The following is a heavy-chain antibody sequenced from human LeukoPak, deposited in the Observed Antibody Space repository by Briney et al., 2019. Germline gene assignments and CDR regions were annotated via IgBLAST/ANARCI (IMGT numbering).Heavy chain of an antibody. CDR1: GFTFSDYY. D-gene: IGHD2-2*02. CDR3: ARDLRGYCSSTSCYTFGY. Sequence: PGGSLRLSCAASGFTFSDYYMSWIRQAPGKGLEWVAVIWYDGSNKYYADSVKGRFTISRDNSKNTLYLQMNSLRAEDTAVYYCARDLRGYCSSTSCYTFGYWGQGTLVTVSS. V-gene: IGHV3-33*08. J-gene: IGHJ4*02. CDR2: IWYDGSNK.